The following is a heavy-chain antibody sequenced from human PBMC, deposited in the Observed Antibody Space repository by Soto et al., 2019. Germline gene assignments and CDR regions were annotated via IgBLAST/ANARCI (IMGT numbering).Heavy chain of an antibody. Sequence: GGSLRLSCISCGFTSRTYTMNWVRQAPGKGLEWVSGIRGFSPYTFYAESVKGRFTISRDNAKNSLYLQMNSLRAEDTAVYYCARDRGYDAHDYYYNAMDVWGQGTTVTVSS. CDR2: IRGFSPYT. CDR3: ARDRGYDAHDYYYNAMDV. D-gene: IGHD3-10*01. V-gene: IGHV3-21*01. J-gene: IGHJ6*02. CDR1: GFTSRTYT.